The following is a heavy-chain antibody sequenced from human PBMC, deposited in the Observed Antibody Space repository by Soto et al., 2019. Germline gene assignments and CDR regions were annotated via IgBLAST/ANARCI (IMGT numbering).Heavy chain of an antibody. D-gene: IGHD3-10*01. CDR1: GGTFSSYT. CDR3: ATGSGRGFFDY. J-gene: IGHJ4*02. CDR2: ILPILGIA. V-gene: IGHV1-69*02. Sequence: QVQLVQSGAEVKKPGSSVKVSCKASGGTFSSYTISWVRQAPGQGLEWMGRILPILGIANYAQKFQGRVTVTADQSTSTAYMELSSLRSEDTAAYYCATGSGRGFFDYWGQGTLVTASS.